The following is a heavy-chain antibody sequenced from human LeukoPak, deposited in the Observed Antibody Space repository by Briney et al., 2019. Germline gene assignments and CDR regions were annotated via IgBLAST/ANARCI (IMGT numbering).Heavy chain of an antibody. V-gene: IGHV1-18*04. J-gene: IGHJ6*02. CDR3: ATNAGYCSSTSCPEYYYYGMDV. Sequence: ASVKVSCKASGYTFTSYGISWVRQAPGQGLEWMGWISAYNGNTNYAQKLQGRVTMTRNTSISTAYMELSSLRSEDTAVYYCATNAGYCSSTSCPEYYYYGMDVWGQGTTVTVSS. CDR1: GYTFTSYG. D-gene: IGHD2-2*01. CDR2: ISAYNGNT.